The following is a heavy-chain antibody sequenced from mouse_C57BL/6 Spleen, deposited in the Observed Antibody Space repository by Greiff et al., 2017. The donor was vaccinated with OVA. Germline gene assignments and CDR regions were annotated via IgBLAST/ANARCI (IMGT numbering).Heavy chain of an antibody. CDR3: ARDRDYDGYYNYFDD. CDR2: ISYDGSN. Sequence: EVHLVESGPGLVKPSQSLSLTCSVTGYSITSGYYWNWIRQFPGNKLEWMGYISYDGSNNYNPSLKNRISITRDTSKNQFFLKLNSVTTEDTATYYCARDRDYDGYYNYFDDWGQGTTLTVSS. J-gene: IGHJ2*01. V-gene: IGHV3-6*01. CDR1: GYSITSGYY. D-gene: IGHD2-3*01.